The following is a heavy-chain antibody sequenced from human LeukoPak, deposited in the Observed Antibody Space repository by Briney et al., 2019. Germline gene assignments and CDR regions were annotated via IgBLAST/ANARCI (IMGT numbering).Heavy chain of an antibody. CDR3: AKDSIFGVSKGY. CDR2: ISGSGGST. D-gene: IGHD3-3*01. CDR1: GFTFSSYA. Sequence: GGSLRLSCAASGFTFSSYAMSLGRQAPGKGLEWVSAISGSGGSTYYADSVKGRFTIARDNSTNTLYLQMNSLRAEDTAVYYCAKDSIFGVSKGYWGQGTLVTVSS. J-gene: IGHJ4*02. V-gene: IGHV3-23*01.